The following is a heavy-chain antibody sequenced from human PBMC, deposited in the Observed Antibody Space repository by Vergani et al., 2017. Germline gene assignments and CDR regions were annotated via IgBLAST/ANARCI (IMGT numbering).Heavy chain of an antibody. CDR3: ARSAWALDY. CDR2: IYYSGST. J-gene: IGHJ4*02. D-gene: IGHD1-26*01. CDR1: GGSISSYY. V-gene: IGHV4-59*08. Sequence: QVQLQESGPGLVKPSETLSLTCTVSGGSISSYYWSWIRQPPGTGLEWIGYIYYSGSTNYNPSLKSRVTISVDTAKNQFSLKLSSVTAADTAVYYCARSAWALDYWGQGTLVTVSS.